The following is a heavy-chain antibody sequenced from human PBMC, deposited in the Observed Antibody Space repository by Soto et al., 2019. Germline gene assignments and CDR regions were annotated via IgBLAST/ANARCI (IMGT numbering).Heavy chain of an antibody. CDR3: VRDLPSSTWPYYYYGMDV. CDR2: INAGNGNT. V-gene: IGHV1-3*01. J-gene: IGHJ6*02. CDR1: GYTFNSYP. D-gene: IGHD6-13*01. Sequence: ASVKVSCKASGYTFNSYPMHWVRQAPGQRLEWMGWINAGNGNTKYSQKFQGRVTITRGTSASTAYMELSSLRSEDTAVYYCVRDLPSSTWPYYYYGMDVWGQGTTVTVSS.